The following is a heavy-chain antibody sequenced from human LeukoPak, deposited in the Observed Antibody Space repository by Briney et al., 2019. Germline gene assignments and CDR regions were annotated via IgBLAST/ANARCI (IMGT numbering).Heavy chain of an antibody. D-gene: IGHD3-22*01. CDR2: ITSSGDGT. CDR1: AFTFSIYA. J-gene: IGHJ4*02. Sequence: GGSLRLSCAASAFTFSIYAMSWVRQAPGKGLQWVSSITSSGDGTYYADSVKGRFTISRDNSENMLYLQMNSLRVEDTAVYFCAKDRPNYYGSNGHYYRRDGDYWGQGTLVTVSS. CDR3: AKDRPNYYGSNGHYYRRDGDY. V-gene: IGHV3-23*01.